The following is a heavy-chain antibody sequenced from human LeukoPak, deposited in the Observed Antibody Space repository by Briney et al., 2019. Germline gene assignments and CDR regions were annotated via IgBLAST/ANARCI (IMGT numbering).Heavy chain of an antibody. Sequence: PSETLSLTCTVSGGSISSNNYFWGWIRQPPGKGLEWIGSINYIGTTYYNPSLKSRVTVSVDTSKNHFSLNLRTVTAPDTAVYYCAKTSAGWDWGQGTLVTVSS. D-gene: IGHD6-13*01. CDR1: GGSISSNNYF. V-gene: IGHV4-39*02. CDR2: INYIGTT. CDR3: AKTSAGWD. J-gene: IGHJ4*02.